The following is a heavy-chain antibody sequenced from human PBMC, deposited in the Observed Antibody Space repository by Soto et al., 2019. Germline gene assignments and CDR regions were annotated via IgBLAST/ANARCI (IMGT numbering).Heavy chain of an antibody. Sequence: ASVKVSCKTSGYTFNTYGVTWVRQAPGQGLEWIGWISTYNGDTNYAQSVQGRVTISIDTSKNQFSLKLTSVTAADTAVYYCARGELYCSGGTCYSNRPFDYWGQGTLVTVSS. CDR2: ISTYNGDT. V-gene: IGHV1-18*01. J-gene: IGHJ4*02. D-gene: IGHD2-15*01. CDR3: ARGELYCSGGTCYSNRPFDY. CDR1: GYTFNTYG.